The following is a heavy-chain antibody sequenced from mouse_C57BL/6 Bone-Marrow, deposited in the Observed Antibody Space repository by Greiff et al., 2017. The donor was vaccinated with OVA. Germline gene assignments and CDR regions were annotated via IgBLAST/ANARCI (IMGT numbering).Heavy chain of an antibody. Sequence: QVQLQQSGPELVKPGASVKLSCKASGYTFTSYDINWVKQRPGQGLEWIGWIYPRDGSTTYNEKFKGKATLTVDTSSSTAYMELHSLTSEDSAVYFCAGPHYYAMDYWGQGTSVTVSS. CDR1: GYTFTSYD. CDR3: AGPHYYAMDY. J-gene: IGHJ4*01. V-gene: IGHV1-85*01. CDR2: IYPRDGST.